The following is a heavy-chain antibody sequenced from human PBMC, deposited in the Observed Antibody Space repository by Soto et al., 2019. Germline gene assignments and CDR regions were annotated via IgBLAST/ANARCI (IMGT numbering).Heavy chain of an antibody. J-gene: IGHJ6*02. V-gene: IGHV5-10-1*01. CDR1: GYSFTSYW. CDR3: ASLDIVVVPAAKANQPRYNYYYYGMDV. D-gene: IGHD2-2*01. CDR2: IDPSDSYT. Sequence: GASLKISCKGSGYSFTSYWIRWVRQMPGKGLEWMGKIDPSDSYTNYSPSFQGHVTISADKSISTAYLQWSSLKASDTAMYYCASLDIVVVPAAKANQPRYNYYYYGMDVWGQGTTVTVSS.